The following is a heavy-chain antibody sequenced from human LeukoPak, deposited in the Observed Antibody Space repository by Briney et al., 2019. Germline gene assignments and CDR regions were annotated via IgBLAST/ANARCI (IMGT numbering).Heavy chain of an antibody. CDR2: IKQDGSEK. J-gene: IGHJ4*02. CDR1: GFTFSSYW. Sequence: GWSLRLSCAASGFTFSSYWMSWVRQAPGKGLEWVANIKQDGSEKYYVDSVKRRFTISRDNAKNSLYLQMNSLRAEDTAVYYCARDSSLRYYFDYWGQGTLVTVSS. V-gene: IGHV3-7*01. CDR3: ARDSSLRYYFDY.